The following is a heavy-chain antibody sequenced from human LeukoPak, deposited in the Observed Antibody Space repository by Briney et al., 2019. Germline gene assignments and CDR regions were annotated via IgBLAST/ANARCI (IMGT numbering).Heavy chain of an antibody. D-gene: IGHD3-22*01. CDR1: GFTFSSYS. V-gene: IGHV3-21*01. CDR2: ISSSSSYI. CDR3: ASEPLPLYYYDSSGYGQVEH. J-gene: IGHJ5*02. Sequence: GGSLRLSCAASGFTFSSYSMNWVRQAPGEGLEWVSSISSSSSYIYYADSVKGRFTISRDNAKNSLYLQMNSLRAEDTAVYYCASEPLPLYYYDSSGYGQVEHWGQGTLVTVSS.